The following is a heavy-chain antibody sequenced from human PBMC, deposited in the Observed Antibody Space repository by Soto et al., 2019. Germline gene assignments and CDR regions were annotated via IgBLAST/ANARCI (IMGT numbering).Heavy chain of an antibody. J-gene: IGHJ4*01. Sequence: EVQLVESGGVLVQPGGSLRLSCAASGFTLGSYSMHWVRQVPGEGLEWVSYISSTGSNIYYADSVKGRFTISRDNAKNRLNSSPSIRNTRTNINDAHPIKPRSTNPTHNPNNSLSLQNNSLTVEDTADYHRASPHNSPHLDYYDYRSHGTLVTVSS. V-gene: IGHV3-48*01. CDR1: GFTLGSYS. CDR2: ISSTGSNI. CDR3: PIKPRSTNPTHNPNNSLSLQNNSLTVEDTADYHRASPHNSPHLDYYDY. D-gene: IGHD1-1*01.